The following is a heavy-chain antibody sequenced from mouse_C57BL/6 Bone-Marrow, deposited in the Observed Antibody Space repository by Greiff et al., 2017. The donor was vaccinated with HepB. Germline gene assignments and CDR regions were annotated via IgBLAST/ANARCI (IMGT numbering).Heavy chain of an antibody. V-gene: IGHV2-6*03. CDR3: ARPDGNYRYAMDY. D-gene: IGHD2-1*01. J-gene: IGHJ4*01. Sequence: VQLKESGPGLVAPSQSLSITCTVSGFSLTSYGVHWVRQPPGKGLEWLVVIWSDGSTTYNSALKSRLSISKDNSKSQVFLKMNSLQTDDTAMYYCARPDGNYRYAMDYWGQGTSVTVSS. CDR1: GFSLTSYG. CDR2: IWSDGST.